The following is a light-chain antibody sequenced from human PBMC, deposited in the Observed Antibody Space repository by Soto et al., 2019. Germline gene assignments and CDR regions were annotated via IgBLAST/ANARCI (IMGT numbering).Light chain of an antibody. J-gene: IGKJ1*01. CDR3: QQYNNWHTIT. CDR1: QSVSNKY. Sequence: EILLTQYPGTLSLSPGERATLSCRASQSVSNKYLAWYQQKPGQAPRLLIYGASNRATGIPDSFSGSGSATDFTLTISSLKSEDFAAYYCQQYNNWHTITFGQGTKVDIK. V-gene: IGKV3-20*01. CDR2: GAS.